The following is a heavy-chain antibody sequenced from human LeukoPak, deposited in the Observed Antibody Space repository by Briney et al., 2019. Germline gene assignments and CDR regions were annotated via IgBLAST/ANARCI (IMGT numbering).Heavy chain of an antibody. CDR3: AKVRASLSV. Sequence: SQTLSLTCAISGDSVSSNIAAWDWLRQSPSRDLEWLGRTYYRSKWYSEYAVSVKSRITINPDTSKNQFSLQLNSVTPEDTAVYYCAKVRASLSVWGPGTLVTVSS. V-gene: IGHV6-1*01. D-gene: IGHD3-16*01. CDR2: TYYRSKWYS. J-gene: IGHJ4*02. CDR1: GDSVSSNIAA.